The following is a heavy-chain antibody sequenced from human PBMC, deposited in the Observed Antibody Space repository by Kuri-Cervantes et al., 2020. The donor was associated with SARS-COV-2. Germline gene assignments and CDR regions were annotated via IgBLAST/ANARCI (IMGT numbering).Heavy chain of an antibody. J-gene: IGHJ3*02. V-gene: IGHV4-59*08. D-gene: IGHD2-15*01. CDR2: IYYSGST. CDR1: GGSISSYY. Sequence: SETLSLTCTVSGGSISSYYWSWIRQPPGKGLEWIGYIYYSGSTYYNPSLKSRVTISVDTSKNQFSLKLSSVTAADTAVYYCARFADIVVVVAATPDAFDIWGQGTMVTVSS. CDR3: ARFADIVVVVAATPDAFDI.